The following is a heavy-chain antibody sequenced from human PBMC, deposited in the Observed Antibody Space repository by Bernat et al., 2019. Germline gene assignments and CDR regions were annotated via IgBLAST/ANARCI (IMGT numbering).Heavy chain of an antibody. D-gene: IGHD3-10*01. J-gene: IGHJ4*02. Sequence: QLQLQESGPGLVKPSETLSLTCTVSGGSISSSSYYWGWIRQPPGKGLEWIGSTYFSGSTYYNPSLKGRVTISVDTSKNQFSLKLSSVTAADTAVYYCASQTGRSKWGQGTLVTVSS. CDR2: TYFSGST. CDR3: ASQTGRSK. CDR1: GGSISSSSYY. V-gene: IGHV4-39*01.